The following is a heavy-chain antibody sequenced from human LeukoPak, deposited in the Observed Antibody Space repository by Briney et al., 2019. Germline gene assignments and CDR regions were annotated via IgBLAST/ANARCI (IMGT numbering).Heavy chain of an antibody. CDR3: VRGLGLNYYYMDV. D-gene: IGHD3/OR15-3a*01. J-gene: IGHJ6*03. Sequence: GGSLRLSCAASGFTFSSYSMNWVRQAPGKGLEWVSSISSSSSYIYYADSVKGRFTISRDNAKNSLYLQMNSLRAEDTAVYYCVRGLGLNYYYMDVWGKGTTVTVSS. CDR1: GFTFSSYS. CDR2: ISSSSSYI. V-gene: IGHV3-21*01.